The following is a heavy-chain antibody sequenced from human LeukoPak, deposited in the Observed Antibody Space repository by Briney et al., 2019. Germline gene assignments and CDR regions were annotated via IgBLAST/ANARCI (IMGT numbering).Heavy chain of an antibody. CDR3: ARMADYYYYYMDV. D-gene: IGHD5-24*01. CDR2: IIPIFGTA. J-gene: IGHJ6*03. V-gene: IGHV1-69*05. Sequence: ASVKVSCKASGGTFSSYAISWVRQAPGQGLEWMGGIIPIFGTANYAQKFQGRVTITTDEFTSTAYMELSSLRSEDTAVYYCARMADYYYYYMDVWGKGTTVTVSS. CDR1: GGTFSSYA.